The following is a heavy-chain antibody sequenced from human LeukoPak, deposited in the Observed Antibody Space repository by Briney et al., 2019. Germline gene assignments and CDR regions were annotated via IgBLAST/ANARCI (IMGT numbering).Heavy chain of an antibody. J-gene: IGHJ6*03. V-gene: IGHV1-2*07. Sequence: GASVKVSSKASGYTFTGHYMHGVRQAPGQGLEWMGWIYPSSGDIDYSHIFEGRVTMTRDTSISTAYMELSRLRSDDTAVYYCARAAIAVAGDYNYHYMDVWGKGTTVTVSS. CDR2: IYPSSGDI. CDR3: ARAAIAVAGDYNYHYMDV. CDR1: GYTFTGHY. D-gene: IGHD6-19*01.